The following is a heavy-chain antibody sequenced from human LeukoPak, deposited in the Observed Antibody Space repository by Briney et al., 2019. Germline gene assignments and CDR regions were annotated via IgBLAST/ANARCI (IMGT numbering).Heavy chain of an antibody. CDR2: IIPIFGTA. J-gene: IGHJ3*02. CDR1: GGTFSSYA. CDR3: ARAYGYSGYDIPPIAFDI. V-gene: IGHV1-69*01. D-gene: IGHD5-12*01. Sequence: GASVKVSCKASGGTFSSYAISWVRQAPGQGLEWMGGIIPIFGTANYAQKFQGRVTITADESTSTAYMELSSPRSEDTAVYYCARAYGYSGYDIPPIAFDIWGQGTMVTVSS.